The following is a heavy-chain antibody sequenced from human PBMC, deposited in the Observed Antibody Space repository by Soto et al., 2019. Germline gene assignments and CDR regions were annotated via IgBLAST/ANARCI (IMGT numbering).Heavy chain of an antibody. Sequence: TSETLSLTCAFSGYSLTSGYYCGWIRQPPGKGLEWIGSIYHSGDTYYNPSLKSRVTISVDTSKNHFSLKLTSVTAADTAVYYCARARIVVAGTIVDYWGQGTLVTVSS. CDR3: ARARIVVAGTIVDY. V-gene: IGHV4-38-2*01. J-gene: IGHJ4*02. CDR2: IYHSGDT. CDR1: GYSLTSGYY. D-gene: IGHD6-19*01.